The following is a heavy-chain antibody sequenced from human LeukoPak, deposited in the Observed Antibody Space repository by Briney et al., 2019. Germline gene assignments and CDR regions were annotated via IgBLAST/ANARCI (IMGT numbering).Heavy chain of an antibody. Sequence: GESLKISFKGSGYRFTSYWIGWVRQMPRKGLELIGIINPGCSDIRYSPPFQGKVTISLDKFITTAYLQWSSLKASDTAVYYCARQGYGANPSPLGYWGQGTLVTVSS. D-gene: IGHD4-23*01. CDR3: ARQGYGANPSPLGY. CDR2: INPGCSDI. CDR1: GYRFTSYW. J-gene: IGHJ4*02. V-gene: IGHV5-51*01.